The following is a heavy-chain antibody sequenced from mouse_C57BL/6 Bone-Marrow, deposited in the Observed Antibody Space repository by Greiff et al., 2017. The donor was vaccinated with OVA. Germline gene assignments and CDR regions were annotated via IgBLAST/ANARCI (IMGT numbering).Heavy chain of an antibody. CDR3: ARASYYGSSYWYFDV. CDR2: INYDGSST. D-gene: IGHD1-1*01. CDR1: GFTFSDYY. Sequence: EVMLVESEGGLVQPGSSMKLSCTASGFTFSDYYMAWVRQVPEKGLEWVANINYDGSSTYYLDSLKSRFIISRDNAKNILYLQMSSLKSEDRATYYCARASYYGSSYWYFDVWGTGTTVTVSS. J-gene: IGHJ1*03. V-gene: IGHV5-16*01.